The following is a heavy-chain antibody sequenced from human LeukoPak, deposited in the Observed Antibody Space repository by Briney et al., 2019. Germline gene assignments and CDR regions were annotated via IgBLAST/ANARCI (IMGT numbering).Heavy chain of an antibody. CDR2: ISGSGGST. D-gene: IGHD6-19*01. CDR1: GFTFNSYS. Sequence: GGSLRLSCAASGFTFNSYSMSWVRQAPWKGLEWVSTISGSGGSTYYADSVKGRFTISRDNSKNTLSLQMNSLRAEDTAIYYCAKGRIAVAAPFDYWGQGTQVTVSS. J-gene: IGHJ4*02. CDR3: AKGRIAVAAPFDY. V-gene: IGHV3-23*01.